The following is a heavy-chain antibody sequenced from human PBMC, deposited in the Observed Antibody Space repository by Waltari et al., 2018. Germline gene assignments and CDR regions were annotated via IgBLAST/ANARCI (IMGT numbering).Heavy chain of an antibody. D-gene: IGHD1-26*01. CDR2: ISGDGSST. V-gene: IGHV3-23*01. Sequence: EVQLLESGGDLVQPGGSLRLSCAASGFTFSNCAMSWVRQAPGKGLDCVSCISGDGSSTYYADSVKGRFTISRDNSKDTLYLQMNSLRAEDTAVYYCVKGSASYSRDFDCWGQGALVTVSS. CDR1: GFTFSNCA. J-gene: IGHJ4*02. CDR3: VKGSASYSRDFDC.